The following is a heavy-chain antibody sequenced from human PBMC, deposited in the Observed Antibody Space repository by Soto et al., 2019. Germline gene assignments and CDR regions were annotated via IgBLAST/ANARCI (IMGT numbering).Heavy chain of an antibody. J-gene: IGHJ4*02. CDR2: ISQDGREK. Sequence: PGGSLRLSCAASGFTFTNYWIIWVRQAPGKGLEGVANISQDGREKYYADSAKGRFIISRDNAKTSLDLQMNSLRAEDTAVYYCARDMGGFWSGYPEGGFDYWGQGTPVTVSS. V-gene: IGHV3-7*01. CDR1: GFTFTNYW. D-gene: IGHD3-3*01. CDR3: ARDMGGFWSGYPEGGFDY.